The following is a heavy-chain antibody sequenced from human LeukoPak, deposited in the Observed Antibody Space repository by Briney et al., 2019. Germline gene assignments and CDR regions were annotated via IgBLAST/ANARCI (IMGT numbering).Heavy chain of an antibody. J-gene: IGHJ4*02. CDR3: AKEGDGSSWHV. D-gene: IGHD6-13*01. CDR1: GFTFSSYG. CDR2: ISYDGSNK. V-gene: IGHV3-30*18. Sequence: PGGSLRLSCAASGFTFSSYGMHWVRQAPGKGLEWVAVISYDGSNKYYADSVKGRFTISRDNSKNTLYLQMNSLRAEDTAVYYCAKEGDGSSWHVWGQGTLVTVSS.